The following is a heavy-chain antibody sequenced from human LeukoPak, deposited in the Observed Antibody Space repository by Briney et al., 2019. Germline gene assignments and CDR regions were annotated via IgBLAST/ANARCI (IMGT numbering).Heavy chain of an antibody. CDR3: AGDSSSSIYFDY. J-gene: IGHJ4*02. V-gene: IGHV4-59*01. CDR2: ISYSGST. Sequence: SETLTLTCTVLGGSISSYYWSWIRQPPGKGLEWIGYISYSGSTNYNPCLKSRVTISVDTSKNQFSLKLSSVTAADTAVYYCAGDSSSSIYFDYWGQGTLVTVSS. CDR1: GGSISSYY. D-gene: IGHD6-6*01.